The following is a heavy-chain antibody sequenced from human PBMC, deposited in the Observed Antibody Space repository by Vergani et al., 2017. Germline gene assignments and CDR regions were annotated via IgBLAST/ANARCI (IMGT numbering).Heavy chain of an antibody. CDR3: VRVLHTSYILESFDI. D-gene: IGHD2-21*01. CDR1: GGSLDIHCQT. J-gene: IGHJ3*02. Sequence: QAQLQESGPGLVKPSQTLSLTCSFSGGSLDIHCQTWGWIRQPAGEGLEWIGLIDVKGNSNFSPSLESRVTMSADASRSRFSLNLRSVTTSDTAVYYCVRVLHTSYILESFDIWGQGIKVTVSS. CDR2: IDVKGNS. V-gene: IGHV4-61*02.